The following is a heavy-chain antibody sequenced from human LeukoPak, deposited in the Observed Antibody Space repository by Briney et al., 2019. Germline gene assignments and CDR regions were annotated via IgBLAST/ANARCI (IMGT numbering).Heavy chain of an antibody. CDR1: GYTFTSYY. V-gene: IGHV1-46*01. CDR2: INPSGGST. J-gene: IGHJ3*02. D-gene: IGHD2-15*01. Sequence: ASVKVSCKASGYTFTSYYMHWVRQAPGQGLEWMGIINPSGGSTSYAQKLQGRVTMTRDTSTSTVYMELSSLRSEDTAVYYCARGYCSGGSCYPLDAFDIWGQGTMVTVSS. CDR3: ARGYCSGGSCYPLDAFDI.